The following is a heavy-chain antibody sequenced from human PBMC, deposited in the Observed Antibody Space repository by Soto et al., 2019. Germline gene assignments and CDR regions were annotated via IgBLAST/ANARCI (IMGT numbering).Heavy chain of an antibody. D-gene: IGHD2-21*01. J-gene: IGHJ5*02. Sequence: QVQLVQSGAEVKKPGASVKVSCKASGYTFTSYYMHWVRQAPGQGLEWMGIINPSGGSTSYAQKFQGRVTMTRDTSTSTVYMERSRLRAEDTAVYYCARGLLGFMGDPWGQGTLVTVSS. V-gene: IGHV1-46*03. CDR3: ARGLLGFMGDP. CDR1: GYTFTSYY. CDR2: INPSGGST.